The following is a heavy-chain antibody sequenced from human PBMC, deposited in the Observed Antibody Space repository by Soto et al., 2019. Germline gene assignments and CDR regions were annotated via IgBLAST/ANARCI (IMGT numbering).Heavy chain of an antibody. V-gene: IGHV1-69*13. D-gene: IGHD3-10*01. CDR1: GGTFNTHA. CDR3: ARDLEFRDGNISHLDY. CDR2: IFPIFGTT. Sequence: SVKVSCKASGGTFNTHAFNWVRQVPGQGLEWVGGIFPIFGTTNHAQKFQGRVAITADESTSTVYMELSSLTSEDTAVYYCARDLEFRDGNISHLDYGGQGTLVTVSS. J-gene: IGHJ4*02.